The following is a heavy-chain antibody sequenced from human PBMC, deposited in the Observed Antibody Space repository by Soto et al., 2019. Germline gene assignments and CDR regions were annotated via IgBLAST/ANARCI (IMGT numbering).Heavy chain of an antibody. CDR2: IYTGGET. J-gene: IGHJ5*02. CDR1: GFTVSNKY. V-gene: IGHV3-66*01. D-gene: IGHD6-13*01. Sequence: GGSLRLSCAASGFTVSNKYMSWVRQAPGKGLEWVSVIYTGGETHYTDSVKDRFTISRDNSKNTLYLQMNSLRAEDTAVYYCANRGRVAASGPNWFDPWGQGTLVTVSS. CDR3: ANRGRVAASGPNWFDP.